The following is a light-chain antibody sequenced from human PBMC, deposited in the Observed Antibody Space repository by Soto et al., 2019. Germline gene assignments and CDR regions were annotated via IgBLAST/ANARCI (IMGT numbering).Light chain of an antibody. J-gene: IGKJ5*01. CDR2: DTS. CDR3: QQYGTSEII. CDR1: QTLSNSF. Sequence: EIVLTQSPGTLSLSPGERATLSCRASQTLSNSFIAWYQQKPGQAPRLLIYDTSSRATGVPDRYSASGSGTEFTLTISRLEPEDFAVFFCQQYGTSEIIFGQGKRLEIK. V-gene: IGKV3-20*01.